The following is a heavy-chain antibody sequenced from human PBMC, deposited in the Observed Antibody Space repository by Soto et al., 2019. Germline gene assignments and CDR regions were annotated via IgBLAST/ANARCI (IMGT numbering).Heavy chain of an antibody. V-gene: IGHV3-9*01. Sequence: EVQLVESGGGLVQPGRSLRLSCAASGFTFDDYAMHWVRQAPGKGLEWVSGISWNSGSIGYADSVKGRFTISRDNAKNSLYLQMNSLRAEDTALSCCAKAPTAYSSGWYAVDYWGQGTLVTVSS. CDR3: AKAPTAYSSGWYAVDY. CDR2: ISWNSGSI. CDR1: GFTFDDYA. J-gene: IGHJ4*02. D-gene: IGHD6-19*01.